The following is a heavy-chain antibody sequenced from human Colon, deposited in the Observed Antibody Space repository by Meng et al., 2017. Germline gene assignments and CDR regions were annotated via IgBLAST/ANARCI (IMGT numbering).Heavy chain of an antibody. CDR1: AGRFSGYY. CDR3: SSLLTLDY. J-gene: IGHJ4*02. D-gene: IGHD3-9*01. V-gene: IGHV4-34*01. CDR2: INHSGDT. Sequence: QVPLHQWGPGLLKPWETLTLTCAITAGRFSGYYWSWNQQAPGKGLECIGEINHSGDTHYNPSLKSRVYMSNDTSKKQFSLHLSDVTAAYTAVDYCSSLLTLDYWGPGTLVTVSS.